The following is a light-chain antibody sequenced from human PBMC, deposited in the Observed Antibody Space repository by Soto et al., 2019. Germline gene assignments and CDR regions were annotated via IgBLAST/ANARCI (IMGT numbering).Light chain of an antibody. Sequence: EIVLTPSPATLSLSPGERATLSCRASQSVSSYLAWYQQKPGQAPRLLIYDASNRATGIPARFSGSGSGTDFTLSIGSLEPEDCAVYYCQQRSNWITFGQGTRLEI. CDR1: QSVSSY. CDR3: QQRSNWIT. V-gene: IGKV3-11*01. CDR2: DAS. J-gene: IGKJ5*01.